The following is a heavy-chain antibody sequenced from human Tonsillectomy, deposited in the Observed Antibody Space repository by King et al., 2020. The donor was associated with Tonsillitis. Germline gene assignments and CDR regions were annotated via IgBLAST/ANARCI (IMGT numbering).Heavy chain of an antibody. CDR2: IWFDGNNK. CDR3: ARGGVGYSGYDGAFDI. D-gene: IGHD5-12*01. Sequence: VQLVESGGGVVQPGRSLRLSCTASAFDFGSFAMHWVRQAPGKGLEWLAIIWFDGNNKYYADFVRGRVTISRDNSKRTLYLQMNSLRAEDTAVYYCARGGVGYSGYDGAFDIWGQGTMVTVSS. CDR1: AFDFGSFA. J-gene: IGHJ3*02. V-gene: IGHV3-33*08.